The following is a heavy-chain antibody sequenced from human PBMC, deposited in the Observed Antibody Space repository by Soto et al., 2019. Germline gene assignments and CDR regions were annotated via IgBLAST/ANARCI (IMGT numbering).Heavy chain of an antibody. CDR1: GFTFRVYA. V-gene: IGHV3-23*01. D-gene: IGHD3-10*01. CDR2: ISGSGDST. J-gene: IGHJ4*02. CDR3: AKALYGGFTY. Sequence: EVRLLESGGGLVQPGGSLRLSCAASGFTFRVYAMSGVRQAPGKGLEWVSGISGSGDSTHYADSVKGRFTVSRDNSKSMLYLQTNSLRAEDTAIYYCAKALYGGFTYWGQGTLVTVSS.